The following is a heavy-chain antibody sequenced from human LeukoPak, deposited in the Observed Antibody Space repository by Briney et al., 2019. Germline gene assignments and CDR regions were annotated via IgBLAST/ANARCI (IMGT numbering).Heavy chain of an antibody. J-gene: IGHJ6*02. D-gene: IGHD3-3*01. CDR2: ISYDGSNK. Sequence: GGSLRLSCAASRFSFSLYNMNWVRQAPGKGLEWVAVISYDGSNKYYADSVKGRFTISRDNSKNTLYLQMNSLRAEDTAVYYCASSLYYDFWSGYYPYGMDVWGQGTTVTVSS. CDR1: RFSFSLYN. V-gene: IGHV3-30-3*01. CDR3: ASSLYYDFWSGYYPYGMDV.